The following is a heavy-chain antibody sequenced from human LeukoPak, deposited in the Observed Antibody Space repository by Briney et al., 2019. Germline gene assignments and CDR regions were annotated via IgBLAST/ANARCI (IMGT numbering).Heavy chain of an antibody. CDR1: GYTFTSYG. J-gene: IGHJ4*02. V-gene: IGHV1-2*02. CDR2: INPNSGGT. CDR3: ARDFNDILTGYLPFDY. D-gene: IGHD3-9*01. Sequence: AASVKVSCKASGYTFTSYGISWVRQAPGQGLEWMGWINPNSGGTNYAQKFQGRVTMTRDTSISTAYMELSRLRSDDTAVYYCARDFNDILTGYLPFDYWGQGTLVTVSS.